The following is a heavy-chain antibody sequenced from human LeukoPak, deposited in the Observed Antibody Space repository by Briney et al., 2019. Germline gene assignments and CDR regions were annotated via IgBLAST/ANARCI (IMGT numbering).Heavy chain of an antibody. V-gene: IGHV3-15*04. J-gene: IGHJ4*02. CDR2: IASTADGGTT. Sequence: SGGSLRLSCAASGFTFRYVWMSWVRQAPGKGLEWVARIASTADGGTTEYAAPVKGRFTISRDDSKSILYLQMNSLKTEDTALYFCSEGLDYWGQGTLVTVS. CDR1: GFTFRYVW. CDR3: SEGLDY.